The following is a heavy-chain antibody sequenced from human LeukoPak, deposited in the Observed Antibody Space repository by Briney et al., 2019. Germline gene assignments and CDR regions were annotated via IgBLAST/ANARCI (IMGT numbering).Heavy chain of an antibody. D-gene: IGHD4-17*01. V-gene: IGHV4-31*03. CDR1: GGSISSGGYY. CDR3: AGGRFGDYDY. CDR2: IYYSGST. J-gene: IGHJ4*02. Sequence: SETLSLTCTVSGGSISSGGYYWSWIRQHPGKGLEWIGYIYYSGSTYYNPSLKSRVTISVDTSKNQFSLKLSSVTAADTAVYYCAGGRFGDYDYWGQGTLVTVSS.